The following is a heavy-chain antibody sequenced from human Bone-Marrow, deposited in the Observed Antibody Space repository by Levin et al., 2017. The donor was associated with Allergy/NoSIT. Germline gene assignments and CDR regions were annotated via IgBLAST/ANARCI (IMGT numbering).Heavy chain of an antibody. CDR3: ARGSYSSDFDY. V-gene: IGHV3-30-3*01. Sequence: QSGGSLRLSCAASGFTFSSYSMHWVRQAPGKGLEWVAVISFDGSNKYYADSVKGRFTISRDSSENTLYLQMNSLRAEDTAVYYCARGSYSSDFDYWGQGTLVTVSS. J-gene: IGHJ4*02. D-gene: IGHD6-19*01. CDR2: ISFDGSNK. CDR1: GFTFSSYS.